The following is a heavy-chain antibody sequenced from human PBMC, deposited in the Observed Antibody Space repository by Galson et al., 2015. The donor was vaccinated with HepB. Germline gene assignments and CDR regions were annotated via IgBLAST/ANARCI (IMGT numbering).Heavy chain of an antibody. Sequence: SLRLSCAASGFTFSSYAMHWVRQAPGKGLEWVAVISYDGSNKYYADSVKGRFTISRDNSKNTLYLQMNSLRAEDTAVYYCARTPGVDYGDYWGQGTLVTVSS. CDR3: ARTPGVDYGDY. CDR1: GFTFSSYA. CDR2: ISYDGSNK. D-gene: IGHD7-27*01. V-gene: IGHV3-30*04. J-gene: IGHJ4*02.